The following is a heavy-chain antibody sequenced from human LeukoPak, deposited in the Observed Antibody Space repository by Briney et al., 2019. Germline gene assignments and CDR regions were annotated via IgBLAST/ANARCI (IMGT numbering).Heavy chain of an antibody. CDR3: ARDSTYYYDSGSSGPHYFDN. J-gene: IGHJ4*02. CDR2: ISSGGTYE. V-gene: IGHV3-30*01. Sequence: GGSLRLYCAASGFTFSNYAMHWVRQAPGKGLEWVSLISSGGTYEYYADSVKGRFTISRDNSKNTLYLQLNSLRAEDTAVYYCARDSTYYYDSGSSGPHYFDNWGQGTLVTVSS. D-gene: IGHD3-10*01. CDR1: GFTFSNYA.